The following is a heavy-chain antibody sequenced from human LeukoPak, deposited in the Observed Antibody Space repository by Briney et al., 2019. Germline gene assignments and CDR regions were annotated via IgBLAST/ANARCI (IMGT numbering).Heavy chain of an antibody. CDR2: IYYSGTT. D-gene: IGHD3-22*01. CDR1: GGSISSSSYY. Sequence: SETLSLTCTVSGGSISSSSYYWDWIRQPPGKGLEWIGTIYYSGTTYYNPSLKSRVTISVETSRNQFSLKLSSVTATDTAVYYCARMIGDDAFDIWGKGTMVTVSS. V-gene: IGHV4-39*01. J-gene: IGHJ3*02. CDR3: ARMIGDDAFDI.